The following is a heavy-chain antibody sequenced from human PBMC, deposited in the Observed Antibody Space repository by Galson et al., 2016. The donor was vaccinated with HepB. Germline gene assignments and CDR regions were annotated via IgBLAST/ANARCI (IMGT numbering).Heavy chain of an antibody. CDR3: ARDPVGPTSFDYDYYGMDV. CDR1: GGTFSSDV. D-gene: IGHD1-26*01. CDR2: IIPILGTV. J-gene: IGHJ6*02. Sequence: SVKVSCKASGGTFSSDVINWARQAPGQGLEWMGRIIPILGTVNFAQKFQGRVTLTADKSTSTAYMELSSLRSEDTAIYYRARDPVGPTSFDYDYYGMDVWGHGTLVTVSS. V-gene: IGHV1-69*04.